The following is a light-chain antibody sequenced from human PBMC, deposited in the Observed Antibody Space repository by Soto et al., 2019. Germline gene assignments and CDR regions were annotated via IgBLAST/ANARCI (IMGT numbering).Light chain of an antibody. J-gene: IGKJ2*01. Sequence: KQSPCTLSLSPGERATLSCRASQSVSSSYLAWYQQKPGQAPRLLIYGASSRATGIPDRFSGSGSGTDFTLTISRLEPEDFEVYFCQQYGNSPPNTFGQGTK. CDR2: GAS. CDR1: QSVSSSY. V-gene: IGKV3-20*01. CDR3: QQYGNSPPNT.